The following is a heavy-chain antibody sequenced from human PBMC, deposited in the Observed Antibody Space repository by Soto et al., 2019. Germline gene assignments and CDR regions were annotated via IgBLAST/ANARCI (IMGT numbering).Heavy chain of an antibody. CDR1: GFTFNTYG. CDR2: ISYDGSNK. J-gene: IGHJ2*01. V-gene: IGHV3-30*18. CDR3: AKTEGPLRSWYFDL. Sequence: PGGSLGLSCAASGFTFNTYGMHWVRQAPGKGLEWVAVISYDGSNKYYADSVKGRFTISRDNSKNTLYLQMNSLRAEDTAVYYCAKTEGPLRSWYFDLWGRGTLVTVSS.